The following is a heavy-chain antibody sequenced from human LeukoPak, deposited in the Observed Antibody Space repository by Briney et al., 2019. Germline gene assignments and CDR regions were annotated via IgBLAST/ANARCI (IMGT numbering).Heavy chain of an antibody. Sequence: ASVKVSCKASGYTFTDYFMHWVRQAPGQGLEWMGWINTNTGNPTYAQGFTGRFVFSLDTSVSTAYLQISSLKAEDTAVYYCARAIEVGGVDFDYWGQGTLVTVSS. CDR2: INTNTGNP. CDR3: ARAIEVGGVDFDY. V-gene: IGHV7-4-1*02. J-gene: IGHJ4*02. D-gene: IGHD3-22*01. CDR1: GYTFTDYF.